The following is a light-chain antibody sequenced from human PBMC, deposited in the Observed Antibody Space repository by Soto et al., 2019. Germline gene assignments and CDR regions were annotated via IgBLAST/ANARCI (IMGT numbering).Light chain of an antibody. Sequence: IMLTQSPGTLSLSPGERATLSCRASQSVSSSYLAWYQQKPGQAPKVLIYRASSRATGIPDRFSGSGSGTDFTLTISRLEPEDFAVYYCQQYGSSPLTFGGGTKVDIK. CDR2: RAS. CDR3: QQYGSSPLT. V-gene: IGKV3-20*01. CDR1: QSVSSSY. J-gene: IGKJ4*01.